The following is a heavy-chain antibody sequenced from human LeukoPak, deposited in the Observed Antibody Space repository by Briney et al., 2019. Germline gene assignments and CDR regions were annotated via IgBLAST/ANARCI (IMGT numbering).Heavy chain of an antibody. Sequence: GGSLRLSCAASGFTFSSYGMHWVRQAPGKGLEWVAVISYDGSNKYYADSVKGRFTISRDNSKNTLYLQMNILRTDDTAVYYCAKGATSCSSTSCPDAFDIWGQGTMVTVSS. CDR2: ISYDGSNK. D-gene: IGHD2-2*01. V-gene: IGHV3-30*18. CDR1: GFTFSSYG. J-gene: IGHJ3*02. CDR3: AKGATSCSSTSCPDAFDI.